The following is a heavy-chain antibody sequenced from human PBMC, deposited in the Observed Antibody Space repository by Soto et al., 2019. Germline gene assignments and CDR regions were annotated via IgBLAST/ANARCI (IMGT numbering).Heavy chain of an antibody. Sequence: QVQMVESGGGVVQPGRSLRLSCAASGFSFENYGMHWVRQAPGRGLEGVAIIWHDGSLQYYAAAVKGRFTISRDNSKNTLYLEMNSLRAEDTAVYYCANLWGDGYNLGQDYNGMDVWGQGTTVIVSS. CDR1: GFSFENYG. V-gene: IGHV3-33*06. J-gene: IGHJ6*02. CDR3: ANLWGDGYNLGQDYNGMDV. CDR2: IWHDGSLQ. D-gene: IGHD5-12*01.